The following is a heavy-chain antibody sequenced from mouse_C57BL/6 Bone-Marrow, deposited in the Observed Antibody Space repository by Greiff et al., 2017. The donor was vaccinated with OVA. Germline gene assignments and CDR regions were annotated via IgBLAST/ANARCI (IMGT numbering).Heavy chain of an antibody. CDR1: GFNIKDDY. J-gene: IGHJ3*01. CDR3: TPYYSNSGWFAY. V-gene: IGHV14-4*01. Sequence: EVKLVESGAELVRPGASVKLSCTASGFNIKDDYMHWVKQRPEQGLEWIGWIDPENGDTEYASKFQGKATITADTSSNTAYLQLSSLTSEDTAVYYCTPYYSNSGWFAYWGQGTLVTVSA. CDR2: IDPENGDT. D-gene: IGHD2-5*01.